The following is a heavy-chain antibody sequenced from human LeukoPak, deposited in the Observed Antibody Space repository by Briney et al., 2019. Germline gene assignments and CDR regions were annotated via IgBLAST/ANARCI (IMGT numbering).Heavy chain of an antibody. V-gene: IGHV3-48*03. D-gene: IGHD6-19*01. CDR3: ARVGDSGWYYMDV. J-gene: IGHJ6*03. CDR1: GFTFSSYE. CDR2: ISSSGSTI. Sequence: GGSLRLSCAASGFTFSSYEMNWVRQAPGKGLEWVSYISSSGSTIYYADSVKGRFTISRDNAKNSLYLQMNSLRAEDTAVYYCARVGDSGWYYMDVWGKGTTVTVSS.